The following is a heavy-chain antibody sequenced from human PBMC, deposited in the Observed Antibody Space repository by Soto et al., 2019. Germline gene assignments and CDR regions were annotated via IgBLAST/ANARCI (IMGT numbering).Heavy chain of an antibody. CDR3: ARDLLADPNWFDT. V-gene: IGHV3-21*01. CDR1: GFTFSSYS. CDR2: ISSSSYI. J-gene: IGHJ5*02. Sequence: GWSLRLSCAASGFTFSSYSMNWVRQAPGKGLEWVSSISSSSYIYYADSVKGRFTISRDNAKNSLYLQMNSLRAEDTAVYYCARDLLADPNWFDTCGQATLVTLSA.